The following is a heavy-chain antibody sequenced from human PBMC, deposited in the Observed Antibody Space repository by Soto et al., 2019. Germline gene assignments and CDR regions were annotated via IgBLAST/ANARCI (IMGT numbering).Heavy chain of an antibody. J-gene: IGHJ5*02. D-gene: IGHD2-2*01. CDR1: GYTFTTFW. Sequence: ESLKISCTGFGYTFTTFWISWVRQMPGRGLEWMGRIDPRDSYTNYSPSFQGHVTISGDKSISTVYLQWASLKASDTAMYYCARLYCSSSTCDSWFDPWGQGXLVTVSS. CDR3: ARLYCSSSTCDSWFDP. V-gene: IGHV5-10-1*01. CDR2: IDPRDSYT.